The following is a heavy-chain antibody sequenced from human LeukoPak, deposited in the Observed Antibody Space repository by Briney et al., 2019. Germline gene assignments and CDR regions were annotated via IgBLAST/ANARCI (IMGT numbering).Heavy chain of an antibody. D-gene: IGHD6-13*01. CDR1: GGSFSGYY. V-gene: IGHV4-34*01. Sequence: SETLSLTCAVYGGSFSGYYWSWIRQPPGKGLEWIGEVNHSGSTNYNPSLKSRVTISVDTSKNQFSLKLSSVTAADTAVYYCARVDLSSRYFDYWGQGTLVTVSS. CDR3: ARVDLSSRYFDY. CDR2: VNHSGST. J-gene: IGHJ4*02.